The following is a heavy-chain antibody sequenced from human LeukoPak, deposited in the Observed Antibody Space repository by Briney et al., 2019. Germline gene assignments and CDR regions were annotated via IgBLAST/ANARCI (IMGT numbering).Heavy chain of an antibody. CDR3: ATEMELVSTSDGFDY. J-gene: IGHJ4*02. D-gene: IGHD5/OR15-5a*01. Sequence: GGSLRLSCAASGFTFSSHSMNWVRQAPGKGLEWVSSISSSSSHIYYADSVKGRFTISRDNAKNSLYLQMNSLRAEDTAVYYCATEMELVSTSDGFDYWGQGSLVTVSS. V-gene: IGHV3-21*01. CDR2: ISSSSSHI. CDR1: GFTFSSHS.